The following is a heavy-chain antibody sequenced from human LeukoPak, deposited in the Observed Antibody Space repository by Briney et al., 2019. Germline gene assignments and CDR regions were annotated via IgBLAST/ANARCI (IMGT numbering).Heavy chain of an antibody. V-gene: IGHV3-23*01. J-gene: IGHJ4*02. D-gene: IGHD3-22*01. CDR2: ISDSGGRT. Sequence: GGSLRLSCAVSGITLSNYGMSWVRQAPGKGLEWVAGISDSGGRTNYADSVKGRFTISRDNPKNTLYLQMNSLRAEDTAVYFCAKRGVVIRVILVGFHKEAYYFDSWGQGGLVTVCS. CDR3: AKRGVVIRVILVGFHKEAYYFDS. CDR1: GITLSNYG.